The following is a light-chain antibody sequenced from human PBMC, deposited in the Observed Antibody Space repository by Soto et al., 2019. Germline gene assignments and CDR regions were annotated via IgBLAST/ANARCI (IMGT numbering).Light chain of an antibody. Sequence: AIQMTQSPSSLSVSVGDRVTITCRASQDIGNDLGWYQQKPGKAPKLLIYGTSNLQSGVPSRFSGSGSGTDFTLTISSLQPEDFAIYYRQQSYSTPRTFGQGTKVDIK. CDR1: QDIGND. CDR2: GTS. J-gene: IGKJ1*01. V-gene: IGKV1-6*01. CDR3: QQSYSTPRT.